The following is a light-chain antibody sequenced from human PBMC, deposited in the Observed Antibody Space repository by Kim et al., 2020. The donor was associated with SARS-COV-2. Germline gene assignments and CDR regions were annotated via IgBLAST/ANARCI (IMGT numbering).Light chain of an antibody. CDR2: DVN. V-gene: IGLV2-14*03. CDR3: SSYRSTITPVL. J-gene: IGLJ2*01. Sequence: QSALTQPASVSGSAGQSITISCTGTSIDIGAYNFVSWYQQHPGKVPKLMIYDVNKRPSGISNRFSGSKSGNTASLTISGLQAEDEADYYCSSYRSTITPVLFVGGTQLTVL. CDR1: SIDIGAYNF.